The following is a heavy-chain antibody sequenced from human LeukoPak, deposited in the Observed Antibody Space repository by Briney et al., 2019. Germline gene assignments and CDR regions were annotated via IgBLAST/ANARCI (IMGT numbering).Heavy chain of an antibody. Sequence: SETLSRTATVSGFSSSSYYWSWIRHPPGKGLEWSVYIYYGGSTNYNPSLNSLVTISVDKSKNQFSLKLSSVTAADTAVYYCASSPGSLWDSSGAPIFYFDYWGQGTLVTVSS. J-gene: IGHJ4*02. CDR2: IYYGGST. D-gene: IGHD3-22*01. CDR1: GFSSSSYY. V-gene: IGHV4-59*08. CDR3: ASSPGSLWDSSGAPIFYFDY.